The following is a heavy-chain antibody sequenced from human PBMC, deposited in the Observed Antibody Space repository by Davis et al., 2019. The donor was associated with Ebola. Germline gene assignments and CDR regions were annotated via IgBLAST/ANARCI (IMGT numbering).Heavy chain of an antibody. J-gene: IGHJ4*02. D-gene: IGHD2-21*02. V-gene: IGHV3-33*01. Sequence: GESLKISCAASGFTFSSYGMHWVRQAPGKGLEWVAVIWYDGSNKYYADSVKGRFTISRDNSKNTPYLQMNSLRAEDTAVYYCARVSGDAPFDYWGQGTLVTVSS. CDR1: GFTFSSYG. CDR3: ARVSGDAPFDY. CDR2: IWYDGSNK.